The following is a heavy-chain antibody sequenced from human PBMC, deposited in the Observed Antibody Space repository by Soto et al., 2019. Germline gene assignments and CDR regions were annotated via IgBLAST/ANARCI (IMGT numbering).Heavy chain of an antibody. D-gene: IGHD2-2*01. Sequence: SETLSLTCAVYGGSFSGYYWSWIRQPPGKGLEWIGEINHSGSTNYNPSLKSRVTISVDTSKNQFSLKLSSVTAADTAVYYCASHHAADCSSTSCYPDYYYYMDVWGKGTTVTVSS. J-gene: IGHJ6*03. CDR1: GGSFSGYY. CDR3: ASHHAADCSSTSCYPDYYYYMDV. V-gene: IGHV4-34*01. CDR2: INHSGST.